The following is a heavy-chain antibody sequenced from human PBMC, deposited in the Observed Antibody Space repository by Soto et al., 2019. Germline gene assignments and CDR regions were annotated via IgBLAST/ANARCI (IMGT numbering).Heavy chain of an antibody. D-gene: IGHD2-15*01. V-gene: IGHV1-69*06. Sequence: SVKVSCKASGGTFSSYAISRVRQAPGQGLEWMGGIIPIFGTANYAQKFQGRVTITADKSTSTAYMELSSLRSEDTAVYYCARAGYCSGGSCYSYAFDIWGQGTMVTVSS. CDR1: GGTFSSYA. J-gene: IGHJ3*02. CDR3: ARAGYCSGGSCYSYAFDI. CDR2: IIPIFGTA.